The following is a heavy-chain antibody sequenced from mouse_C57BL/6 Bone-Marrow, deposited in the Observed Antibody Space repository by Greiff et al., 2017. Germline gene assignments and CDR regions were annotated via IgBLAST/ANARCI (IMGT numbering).Heavy chain of an antibody. D-gene: IGHD1-1*01. CDR2: IYPSDSET. CDR3: ARRDYGSSLDY. J-gene: IGHJ2*01. CDR1: GYTFTSYW. Sequence: VQLQQPGAELVRPGSSVKLSCKASGYTFTSYWMHWVKQRPIQGLEWIGNIYPSDSETHYNQKFKDKATLTVDKSSSTAYMQLSSLTSEDSAVYYCARRDYGSSLDYWGQGTTLTGSS. V-gene: IGHV1-52*01.